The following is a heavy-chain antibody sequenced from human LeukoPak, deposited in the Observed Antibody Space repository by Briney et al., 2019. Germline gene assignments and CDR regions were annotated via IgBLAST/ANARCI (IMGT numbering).Heavy chain of an antibody. CDR2: IYPDDSDT. Sequence: GESLKISCKGSGYSFSSYWIGWVRQMPGKGLEWMGIIYPDDSDTKYSPSFQGQITISADKSINTAYLQWSSLEASDTAMYYCARRKAVARISYFDSWGQGTLVTVSS. V-gene: IGHV5-51*01. CDR1: GYSFSSYW. D-gene: IGHD6-19*01. J-gene: IGHJ4*02. CDR3: ARRKAVARISYFDS.